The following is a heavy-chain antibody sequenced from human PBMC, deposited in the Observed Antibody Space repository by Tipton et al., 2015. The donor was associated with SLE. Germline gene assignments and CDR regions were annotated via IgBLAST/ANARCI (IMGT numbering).Heavy chain of an antibody. CDR1: GFSFSTYP. Sequence: SLRLSCAASGFSFSTYPMSWVRQAPGKGLEYVSAISSNGGSTYYADSVKGRFTISRDNSKNTLYLQMGSLRAEDMAVYYCARGGGTMVQGARGYFDYWGQGTLVTVSS. D-gene: IGHD3-10*01. J-gene: IGHJ4*02. CDR3: ARGGGTMVQGARGYFDY. CDR2: ISSNGGST. V-gene: IGHV3-64*02.